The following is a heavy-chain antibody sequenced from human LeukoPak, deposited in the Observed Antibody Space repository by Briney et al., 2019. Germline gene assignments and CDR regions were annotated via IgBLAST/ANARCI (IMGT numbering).Heavy chain of an antibody. V-gene: IGHV3-23*01. CDR1: GFSLSRNA. CDR2: ISLNGDTT. J-gene: IGHJ6*03. D-gene: IGHD1-14*01. Sequence: GGSLRLSCAVSGFSLSRNAMCWVRQAPGKGLEWVSGISLNGDTTYYADSVQGRFTISRDTSKNTLFLQMNSLRIEDTAVYYCAKDQSTGTSWTSYYMDVWGKGTTVTVSS. CDR3: AKDQSTGTSWTSYYMDV.